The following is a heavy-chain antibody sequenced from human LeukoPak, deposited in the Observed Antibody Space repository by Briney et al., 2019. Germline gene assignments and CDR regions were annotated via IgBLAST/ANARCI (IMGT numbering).Heavy chain of an antibody. CDR2: IFYSGST. CDR3: ARGNGVSPTTGYNWFDP. J-gene: IGHJ5*02. CDR1: GGSISSSSYY. D-gene: IGHD4-17*01. V-gene: IGHV4-39*07. Sequence: SETLSLTCTVSGGSISSSSYYWGWIRQPPGKGLEWIGNIFYSGSTYYSPSLKSRVTISLDTSRNQFSLKLSSVTAADTAVYYCARGNGVSPTTGYNWFDPWGQGTLVTVSS.